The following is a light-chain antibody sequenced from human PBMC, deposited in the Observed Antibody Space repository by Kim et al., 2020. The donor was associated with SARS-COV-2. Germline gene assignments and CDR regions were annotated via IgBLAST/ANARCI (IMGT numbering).Light chain of an antibody. CDR2: DAT. CDR3: QQYDTLPLS. J-gene: IGKJ4*01. CDR1: QDITTD. Sequence: DIQMTKSPSSLSASIGDRVSITCQASQDITTDLTWYQHKPGRAPRLLIYDATTLETGVPPRFSGTGSGKDFTFTISNLQPEDGGTYYCQQYDTLPLSFGGGTKVDIK. V-gene: IGKV1-33*01.